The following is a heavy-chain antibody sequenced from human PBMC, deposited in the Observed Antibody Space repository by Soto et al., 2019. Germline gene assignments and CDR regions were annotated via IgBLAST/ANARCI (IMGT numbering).Heavy chain of an antibody. Sequence: SETLSLTCNVSGGSISSYYWSWIRQPPGKGLEWIGYIYYSGSTNYNPSLKSRVTISVDTSKNQFSLKLSSVTAADTAVYYFACMCGGYDYCFCNENFDYWGQGTLVTVSS. CDR2: IYYSGST. V-gene: IGHV4-59*01. CDR1: GGSISSYY. CDR3: ACMCGGYDYCFCNENFDY. D-gene: IGHD5-12*01. J-gene: IGHJ4*02.